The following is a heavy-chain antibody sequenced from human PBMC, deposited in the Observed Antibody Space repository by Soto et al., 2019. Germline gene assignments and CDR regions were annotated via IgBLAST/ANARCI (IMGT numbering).Heavy chain of an antibody. J-gene: IGHJ4*02. D-gene: IGHD6-13*01. CDR2: ISYDGSNK. V-gene: IGHV3-30-3*01. Sequence: GGSLRLSCAASGFTFSSYAMHWVRQAPGKGLEWVAVISYDGSNKYNADSGKGRFTISRDNSKNTLYLQMNSLRAEDTAVYYCARDPRAGIAPAGTFHYWGQGTLVTVSS. CDR1: GFTFSSYA. CDR3: ARDPRAGIAPAGTFHY.